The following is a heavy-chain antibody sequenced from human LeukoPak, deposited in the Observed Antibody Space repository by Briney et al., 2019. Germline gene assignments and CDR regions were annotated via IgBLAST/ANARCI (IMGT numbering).Heavy chain of an antibody. CDR1: GGSFSGYY. J-gene: IGHJ4*02. CDR2: INHSGST. CDR3: ARGRGAARFVTIEFDY. Sequence: SETLSLTCAVYGGSFSGYYWSWIRQPPGKGLEWIGEINHSGSTNYNPSLKSRVTISGDTSKNQFSLKLSSVTAADTAVYFCARGRGAARFVTIEFDYWGQGALVTVSS. D-gene: IGHD6-6*01. V-gene: IGHV4-34*01.